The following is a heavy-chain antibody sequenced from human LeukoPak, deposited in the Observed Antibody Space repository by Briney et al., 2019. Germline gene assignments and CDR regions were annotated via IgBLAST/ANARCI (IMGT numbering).Heavy chain of an antibody. Sequence: TGGSLRLSCAASGFTFSGFGMHWVRQPPGQGLEWVAFIQHDGSNTYYEGSVKGRLSISRDNSKNTLYLDMDSLRPDDTAVYYCATAASLRYPYMDVWGKGTTVTLSS. CDR3: ATAASLRYPYMDV. J-gene: IGHJ6*03. CDR1: GFTFSGFG. CDR2: IQHDGSNT. V-gene: IGHV3-30*02. D-gene: IGHD1-14*01.